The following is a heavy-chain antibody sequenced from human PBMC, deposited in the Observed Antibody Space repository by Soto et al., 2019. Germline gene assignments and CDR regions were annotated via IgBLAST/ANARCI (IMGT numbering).Heavy chain of an antibody. CDR3: ARQVYTVVTPMDF. CDR1: GLTFSAYS. J-gene: IGHJ4*02. D-gene: IGHD2-21*02. V-gene: IGHV3-48*02. CDR2: ISGDRAYI. Sequence: PGGSLRLSCVASGLTFSAYSMNWVRQAPGKGLEWLSYISGDRAYIYYADSVRGRFTISRDNAENSLYLQMDNLRDEDTALYYCARQVYTVVTPMDFWGQGTLVTVSS.